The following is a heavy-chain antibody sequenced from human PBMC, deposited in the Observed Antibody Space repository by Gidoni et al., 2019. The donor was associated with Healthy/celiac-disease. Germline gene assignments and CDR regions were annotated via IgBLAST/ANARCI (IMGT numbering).Heavy chain of an antibody. Sequence: QVQLQESGPGLVKPSETLSLTCTVSGGSISSYYWSWIRQPPGQGLEWIGYIYYSGSTNYNPSLKSRVTISVDTSKNQFSLKLSSVTAADTAVYYCARRGAYCSGGSCYSGAFDIWGQGTMVTVSS. V-gene: IGHV4-59*08. CDR1: GGSISSYY. CDR3: ARRGAYCSGGSCYSGAFDI. CDR2: IYYSGST. D-gene: IGHD2-15*01. J-gene: IGHJ3*02.